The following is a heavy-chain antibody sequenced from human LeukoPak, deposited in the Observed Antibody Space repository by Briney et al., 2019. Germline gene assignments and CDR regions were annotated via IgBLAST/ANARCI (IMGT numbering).Heavy chain of an antibody. CDR1: GFTVSSNY. D-gene: IGHD6-19*01. Sequence: GGSLRLSCAASGFTVSSNYMSWVRQAPGKGLEWVSVIYSGGSTYYADSVKGRFTISRDNSKNTLYLQMNSLRAEDTAVYYCARGAVAGHDAFDIWGQGTMVTVSS. V-gene: IGHV3-53*01. CDR2: IYSGGST. J-gene: IGHJ3*02. CDR3: ARGAVAGHDAFDI.